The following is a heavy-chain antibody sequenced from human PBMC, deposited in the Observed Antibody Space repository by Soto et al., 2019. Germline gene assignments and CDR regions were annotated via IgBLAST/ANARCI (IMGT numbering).Heavy chain of an antibody. D-gene: IGHD4-17*01. CDR2: ISSNGGST. V-gene: IGHV3-64*01. CDR1: GFTFSSYA. CDR3: ARMGSYYGDARYYYYGMDV. J-gene: IGHJ6*02. Sequence: EVQLVESGGGLVQPGGSLRLSCAASGFTFSSYAMHWVRQAPGKGLEYVSAISSNGGSTYYVNSVKGRFTISRDNSKNTLYLQMGSLRAEDMAVYYCARMGSYYGDARYYYYGMDVWGQGTTVTVSS.